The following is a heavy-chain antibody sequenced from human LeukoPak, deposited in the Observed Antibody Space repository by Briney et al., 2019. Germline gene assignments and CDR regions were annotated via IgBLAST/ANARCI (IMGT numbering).Heavy chain of an antibody. CDR2: IYPGASDT. CDR3: ARLGVWGSYRCSSVGDY. D-gene: IGHD3-16*02. CDR1: GYSFTSYW. V-gene: IGHV5-51*01. Sequence: GESLKISCKGSGYSFTSYWIGWVRQMPGKGLEWMGIIYPGASDTRYSPSFQGQVTISADKSMSTAYLQWSSLKASDTAMYYCARLGVWGSYRCSSVGDYWGQGTLVTVSS. J-gene: IGHJ4*02.